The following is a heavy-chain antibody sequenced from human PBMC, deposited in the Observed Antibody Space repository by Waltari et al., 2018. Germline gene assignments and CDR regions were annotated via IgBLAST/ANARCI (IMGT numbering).Heavy chain of an antibody. Sequence: QLQLQESGPGLVKPSETLSITCTVSGGSISSSSYYWGWIRQPPGKGLEWIGSIYYSGSTYYNPSLKSRVTISVDTSKNQFSLKLSSVTAADTAVYYCARGSAGYYYYYGMDVWGQGTTVTVSS. J-gene: IGHJ6*02. CDR3: ARGSAGYYYYYGMDV. V-gene: IGHV4-39*07. CDR1: GGSISSSSYY. CDR2: IYYSGST.